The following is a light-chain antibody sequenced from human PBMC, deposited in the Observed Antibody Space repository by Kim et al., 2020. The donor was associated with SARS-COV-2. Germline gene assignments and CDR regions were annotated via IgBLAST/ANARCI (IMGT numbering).Light chain of an antibody. CDR2: DTS. CDR1: QKVGNQ. CDR3: QQRAHWPRT. Sequence: LSPGERATLSCRATQKVGNQLAWFKQKPGQPPSLLIYDTSNRAPGVPARFSGSGSGTDFTLTISSLEAEDFAVYYCQQRAHWPRTFGQGTRLEIK. J-gene: IGKJ5*01. V-gene: IGKV3-11*01.